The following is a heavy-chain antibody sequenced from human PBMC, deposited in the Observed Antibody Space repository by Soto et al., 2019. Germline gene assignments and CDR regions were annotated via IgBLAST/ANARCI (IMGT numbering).Heavy chain of an antibody. CDR1: GGTFSSYT. J-gene: IGHJ5*02. CDR2: IIPILGIA. CDR3: ARGIAAAGTEGNWFDP. Sequence: GASVKVSCKASGGTFSSYTISWVRQAPGQGLEWMGRIIPILGIANYAQKFQGRVTITADKSTSTAYMELSSLRSEDTAVYYCARGIAAAGTEGNWFDPWGQGTLVTVSS. V-gene: IGHV1-69*02. D-gene: IGHD6-13*01.